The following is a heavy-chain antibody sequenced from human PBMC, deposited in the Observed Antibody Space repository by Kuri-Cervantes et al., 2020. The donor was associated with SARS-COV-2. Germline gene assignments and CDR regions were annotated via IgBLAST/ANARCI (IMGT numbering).Heavy chain of an antibody. V-gene: IGHV4-59*01. Sequence: SETLSLTCTVSGGSISSYYWSWIRQPPGKGLEWIGYIYYSGSTNYNPSLKSRVTILVDTSKNQFSLKLISVTAADTAVYYCARELGLTTVNWFDPWGQGTLVTVSS. J-gene: IGHJ5*02. CDR2: IYYSGST. CDR3: ARELGLTTVNWFDP. D-gene: IGHD4-17*01. CDR1: GGSISSYY.